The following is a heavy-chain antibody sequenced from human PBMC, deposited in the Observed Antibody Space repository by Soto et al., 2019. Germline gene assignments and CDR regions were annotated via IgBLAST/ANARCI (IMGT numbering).Heavy chain of an antibody. D-gene: IGHD5-12*01. CDR2: ISWNGNTI. J-gene: IGHJ4*02. CDR3: AKPPGGMATTYFDY. V-gene: IGHV3-9*01. CDR1: GLNFVDYA. Sequence: EVQLVESGGGLVHPGGSLRLSCEASGLNFVDYAMHWVRQAPGKGLQWVSGISWNGNTIAYAESVKGRFIISRDNAKNSLFLQMNSLRPDDTAFYYCAKPPGGMATTYFDYLGQGTLVTVSS.